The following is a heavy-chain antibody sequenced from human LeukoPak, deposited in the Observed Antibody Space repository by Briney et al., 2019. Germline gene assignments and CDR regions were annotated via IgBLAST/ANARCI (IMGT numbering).Heavy chain of an antibody. CDR2: ISNDGVNT. Sequence: GGSLRLSCAASGFTFSNYAMSWVRQAPGKGLEWVSAISNDGVNTYYADSVKGRFTISRDNSKNTLYLQMTSLRHEDTAVYYCGEVQTVNKFDYWGRGTLVTVSS. V-gene: IGHV3-23*01. D-gene: IGHD1-1*01. J-gene: IGHJ4*01. CDR1: GFTFSNYA. CDR3: GEVQTVNKFDY.